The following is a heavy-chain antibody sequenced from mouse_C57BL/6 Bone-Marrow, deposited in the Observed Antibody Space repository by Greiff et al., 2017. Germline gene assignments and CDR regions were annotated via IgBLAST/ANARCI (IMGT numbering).Heavy chain of an antibody. CDR1: GYTFTSYW. J-gene: IGHJ1*03. CDR2: IDPSDSYT. Sequence: QVQLQQPGAELVKPGASVKLSCKASGYTFTSYWMQWVKQRPGQGLEWIGEIDPSDSYTNYNQKFKGKATLTVDTSSSTAYMQLSSLTSEDSAVYYCARIPTPYWYFDVWGTGTTVTVSS. D-gene: IGHD2-10*01. V-gene: IGHV1-50*01. CDR3: ARIPTPYWYFDV.